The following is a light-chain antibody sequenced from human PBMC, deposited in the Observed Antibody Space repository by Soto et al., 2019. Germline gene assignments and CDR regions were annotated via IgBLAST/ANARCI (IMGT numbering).Light chain of an antibody. CDR2: DAS. CDR3: QQRSNWPPLT. V-gene: IGKV3-11*01. Sequence: EIVLTQSPATLSLSPGERATLSCRASQSVSSYLAWYQQKPGQAPRLLIYDASNRATGIPARFSGSGSGTAFSLTSSSLAPEDFAVYYCQQRSNWPPLTFGGGTKVEIK. J-gene: IGKJ4*01. CDR1: QSVSSY.